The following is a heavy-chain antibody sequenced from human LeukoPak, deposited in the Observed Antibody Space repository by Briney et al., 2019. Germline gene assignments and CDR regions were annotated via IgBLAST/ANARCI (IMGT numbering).Heavy chain of an antibody. J-gene: IGHJ3*02. V-gene: IGHV4-39*07. Sequence: PSETLSLTCTVSGGSISSGGYYWSWIPHPPGKGLKWIGETNHSGSTNYNPSLKSRVTISVDTSKNQFSLKLSSVTAADTAVYYCARPRIVGATSYRRKDAFDIWGQGTMVTVSS. D-gene: IGHD1-26*01. CDR2: TNHSGST. CDR3: ARPRIVGATSYRRKDAFDI. CDR1: GGSISSGGYY.